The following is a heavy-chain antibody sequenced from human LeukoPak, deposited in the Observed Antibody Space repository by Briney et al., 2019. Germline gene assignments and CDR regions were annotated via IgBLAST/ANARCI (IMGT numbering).Heavy chain of an antibody. CDR3: ARDGPYFDY. V-gene: IGHV3-30*19. CDR1: GFTFSNYG. Sequence: PGRSLGLSCAASGFTFSNYGMHWVRQAPGKGLEWVAVISYDGSNKYYADSVKGRFTISRDNSKNTLYLQMNSLRAEDTAVYYCARDGPYFDYWGQGTLVTVSS. J-gene: IGHJ4*02. CDR2: ISYDGSNK.